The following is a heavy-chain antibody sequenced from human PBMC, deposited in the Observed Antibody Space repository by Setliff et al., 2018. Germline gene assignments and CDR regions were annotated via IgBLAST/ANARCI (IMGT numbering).Heavy chain of an antibody. J-gene: IGHJ6*03. D-gene: IGHD1-7*01. CDR3: ARSAIRGTTKKYYYYMDV. CDR1: GYTFTSYD. Sequence: ASVKVSCKASGYTFTSYDINWVRQATGQGLEWMGWMNPNSGNTGYAQKFQGRVTITADESTSTAYMELSSLGSEDTAVYYCARSAIRGTTKKYYYYMDVWGKGTTVTVSS. CDR2: MNPNSGNT. V-gene: IGHV1-8*03.